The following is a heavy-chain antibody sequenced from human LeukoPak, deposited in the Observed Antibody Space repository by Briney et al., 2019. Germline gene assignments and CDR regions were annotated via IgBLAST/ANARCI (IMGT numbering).Heavy chain of an antibody. CDR2: MNPNSGNT. Sequence: ASVKVSCKASGYTFTSYDINWVRQATGQGLEWRGRMNPNSGNTGYAQKFQGRVTITRNTSISTAYMELSSLRSEDTAVYYCARGLLPYYDFWSGYGWEVYYFDYWGQGTLVTVSP. V-gene: IGHV1-8*03. J-gene: IGHJ4*02. CDR3: ARGLLPYYDFWSGYGWEVYYFDY. CDR1: GYTFTSYD. D-gene: IGHD3-3*01.